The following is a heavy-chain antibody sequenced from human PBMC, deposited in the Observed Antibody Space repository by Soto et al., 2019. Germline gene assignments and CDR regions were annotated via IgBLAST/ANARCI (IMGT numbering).Heavy chain of an antibody. D-gene: IGHD2-2*02. J-gene: IGHJ5*02. Sequence: QLQLQESGPGLVKPSETLSLTCTVSGGSISGSGYCWLWIRQPPGKGLEWIGSVCYSGSTYYNPSLKSRVTISVDTSKSQFSLKLSSVTAADTAVYYCTGRQNTGRFDPWGQGILVTVSS. CDR2: VCYSGST. CDR1: GGSISGSGYC. V-gene: IGHV4-39*01. CDR3: TGRQNTGRFDP.